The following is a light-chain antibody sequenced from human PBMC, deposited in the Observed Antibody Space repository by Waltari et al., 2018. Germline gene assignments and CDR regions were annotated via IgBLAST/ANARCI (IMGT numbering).Light chain of an antibody. V-gene: IGLV4-69*01. Sequence: QLVLPQPPSASASLGASVRLTCTLPSGNRSYAIACHQQRPEKGPRYLMRLSSDGSHTKGDGIPDRFSGSSSGAERYLIISSLQSEDEADYYCQTWDTGVVFGGGTKLTVL. CDR2: LSSDGSH. J-gene: IGLJ2*01. CDR3: QTWDTGVV. CDR1: SGNRSYA.